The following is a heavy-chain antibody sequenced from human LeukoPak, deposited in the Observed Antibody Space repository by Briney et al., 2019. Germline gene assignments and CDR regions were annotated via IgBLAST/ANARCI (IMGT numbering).Heavy chain of an antibody. CDR2: IWYDGSNK. J-gene: IGHJ5*02. D-gene: IGHD3-22*01. Sequence: PGRSLRLSCAASGFTFSSYGMHWVRQAPGKGLEWVAVIWYDGSNKYYADSVKARFTISRDNSKNTLYLQMNSLRAEDTAVYYCAREGDNYYDTANWFDPWGQETLVTVSS. V-gene: IGHV3-33*01. CDR3: AREGDNYYDTANWFDP. CDR1: GFTFSSYG.